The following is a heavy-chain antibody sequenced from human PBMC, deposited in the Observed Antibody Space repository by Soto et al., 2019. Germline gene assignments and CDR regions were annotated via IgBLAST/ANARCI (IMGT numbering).Heavy chain of an antibody. Sequence: SSETLSLTCTVSGGSVSSGSFYWSWIRQPPGKGLEWIGNIYYNGSTNYNPSLKSRVTISVDTSKNQFSLMLSSVTAADTAVYYCATFGIVGTSSFDYWGQGTLVTVSS. J-gene: IGHJ4*02. D-gene: IGHD1-26*01. CDR1: GGSVSSGSFY. V-gene: IGHV4-61*01. CDR2: IYYNGST. CDR3: ATFGIVGTSSFDY.